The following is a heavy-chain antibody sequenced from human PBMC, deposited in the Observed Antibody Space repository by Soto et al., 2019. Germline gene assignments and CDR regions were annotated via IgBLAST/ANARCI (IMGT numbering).Heavy chain of an antibody. V-gene: IGHV3-30*18. CDR2: ILYDGSDK. CDR3: AKWGEVSHNPGGNYYYGMDV. CDR1: GFTFGNYG. D-gene: IGHD3-16*01. J-gene: IGHJ6*02. Sequence: QVQLVESGGGVVQPGTSLRLSCAASGFTFGNYGMHWVRQPPGKGLEWMSSILYDGSDKYYADSVKGRFTISRDDSKNTVYLQMDSLRPDDTAVYYCAKWGEVSHNPGGNYYYGMDVLGQGTTVTVSS.